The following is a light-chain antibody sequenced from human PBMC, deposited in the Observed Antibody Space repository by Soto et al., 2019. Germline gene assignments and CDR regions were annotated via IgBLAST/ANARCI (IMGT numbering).Light chain of an antibody. CDR3: QFYYNGLSNDGV. Sequence: QSVLTQPPSASGAPGQTVTISCTGTSSNIGAGYYVHWYQQLPGTAPKLIIYGNSNRPSGVPDRFSGSKSGTSASLAITGLGVEDEDDDYCQFYYNGLSNDGVFGGGTKLTVL. J-gene: IGLJ3*02. V-gene: IGLV1-40*01. CDR2: GNS. CDR1: SSNIGAGYY.